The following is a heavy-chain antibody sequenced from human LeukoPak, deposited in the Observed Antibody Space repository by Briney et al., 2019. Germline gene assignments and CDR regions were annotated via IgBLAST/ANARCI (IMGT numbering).Heavy chain of an antibody. V-gene: IGHV4-38-2*02. CDR3: ARLTSYQLLWGTSYYYYYYMDV. D-gene: IGHD2-2*01. Sequence: PSETLSLTCTVSGYSISSDYYWGWIRQPPGKGLEWIGSIYHSGSTYYNPSLKSRVTISVDTSKNQFSLKLSSVTAADTAVYYCARLTSYQLLWGTSYYYYYYMDVWGKGTTVTISS. CDR1: GYSISSDYY. CDR2: IYHSGST. J-gene: IGHJ6*03.